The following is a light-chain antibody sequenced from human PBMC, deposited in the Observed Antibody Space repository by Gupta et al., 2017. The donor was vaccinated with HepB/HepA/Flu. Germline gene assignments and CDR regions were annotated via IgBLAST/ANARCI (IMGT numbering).Light chain of an antibody. J-gene: IGKJ4*01. CDR3: QQYFSSPLS. CDR2: WAS. Sequence: DIVMHQSPHSLASSLGARATINCKSSQNIVSRSNNKNYLAWYQQKAGQPPKLLLYWASTRESGVPDRFSGSGSATVFTPTISSLQAEDVAIYYCQQYFSSPLSFGGGTKVEI. V-gene: IGKV4-1*01. CDR1: QNIVSRSNNKNY.